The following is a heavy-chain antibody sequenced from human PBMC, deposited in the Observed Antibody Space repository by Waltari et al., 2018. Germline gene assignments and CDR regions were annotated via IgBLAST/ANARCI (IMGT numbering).Heavy chain of an antibody. V-gene: IGHV3-48*03. D-gene: IGHD3-10*01. J-gene: IGHJ4*02. CDR2: SSSGGTNM. CDR3: ARERSVTGKGNLDY. Sequence: EVQLVESGGGLVQPGGSLRLSCAASGFTFRSYEMNWVRQAPGKGLEWVAYSSSGGTNMFYSESVKGRFTISRDNAKNSLYLHMNSLRVEDTAVYYCARERSVTGKGNLDYWGQGTLVTVSS. CDR1: GFTFRSYE.